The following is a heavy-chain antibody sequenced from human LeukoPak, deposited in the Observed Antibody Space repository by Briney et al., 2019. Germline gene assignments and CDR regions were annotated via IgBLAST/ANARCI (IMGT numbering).Heavy chain of an antibody. Sequence: NPSETLSLTCTVSGYSISSGYYWGWIRQPPGKGLEWIGSIYHSGSTYYNPSLKSRVTISVDTSKNQFSLKLSSVTAADTAVYYCARFYYDSSGYYEMGYYFDYWGQGTLVTVSS. V-gene: IGHV4-38-2*02. CDR2: IYHSGST. J-gene: IGHJ4*02. CDR3: ARFYYDSSGYYEMGYYFDY. CDR1: GYSISSGYY. D-gene: IGHD3-22*01.